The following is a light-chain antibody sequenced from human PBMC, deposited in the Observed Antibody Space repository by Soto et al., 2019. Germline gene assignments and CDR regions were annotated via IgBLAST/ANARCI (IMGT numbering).Light chain of an antibody. Sequence: DIQMTQSPSSLSASVGDRVTITCRASQDITNDLVWYQQKPGTAPKRLVYSASTLQSGVPSRFSGSGSGTEFTLTISSLQPEDFATYYCLQHNAYWWTFGQGTKVEIK. CDR1: QDITND. CDR2: SAS. V-gene: IGKV1-17*01. J-gene: IGKJ1*01. CDR3: LQHNAYWWT.